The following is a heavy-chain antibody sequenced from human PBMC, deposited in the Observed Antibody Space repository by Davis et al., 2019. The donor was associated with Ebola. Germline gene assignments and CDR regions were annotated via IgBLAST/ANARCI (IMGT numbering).Heavy chain of an antibody. CDR3: ARAEKWPEGYYGMDV. CDR1: GYTFTSYA. V-gene: IGHV1-3*01. D-gene: IGHD5-12*01. CDR2: INAGNGNT. Sequence: AASVKVSCKASGYTFTSYAMHWVRQAPGQRLEWMGWINAGNGNTKYSQKFQGRVTMTRNTSISTAYMELSSLRSEDTAVYYCARAEKWPEGYYGMDVWGQGTTVTVSS. J-gene: IGHJ6*02.